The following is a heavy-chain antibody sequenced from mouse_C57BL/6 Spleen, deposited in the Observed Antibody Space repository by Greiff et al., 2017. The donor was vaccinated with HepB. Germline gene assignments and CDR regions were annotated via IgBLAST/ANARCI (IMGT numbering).Heavy chain of an antibody. D-gene: IGHD2-2*01. Sequence: VQLQQSGPELVKPGASVKISCKASGYTFTDYYMNWVKQSHGKSLEWIGDINPNNGGTSYNQKFKGKATLTVDKSSSTAYMELRSLTSEDSAVYYCASMVTPGFDYWGQGTTLTVSS. CDR1: GYTFTDYY. J-gene: IGHJ2*01. CDR2: INPNNGGT. V-gene: IGHV1-26*01. CDR3: ASMVTPGFDY.